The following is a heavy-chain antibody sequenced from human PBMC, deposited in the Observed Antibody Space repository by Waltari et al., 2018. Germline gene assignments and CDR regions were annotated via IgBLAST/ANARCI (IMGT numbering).Heavy chain of an antibody. CDR1: GVSISRSNYY. V-gene: IGHV4-39*07. CDR3: ARRENYNFWRDSFDV. CDR2: LSESGST. Sequence: QQHLQESGPGLVKPSETLSLTCTVSGVSISRSNYYWGWSRQPPVKGLEWIGQLSESGSTSYNPSLKSRVTISVATSRKQISLSLYSVTAADAAVYYCARRENYNFWRDSFDVWGQGTVVTGSS. D-gene: IGHD3-3*01. J-gene: IGHJ3*01.